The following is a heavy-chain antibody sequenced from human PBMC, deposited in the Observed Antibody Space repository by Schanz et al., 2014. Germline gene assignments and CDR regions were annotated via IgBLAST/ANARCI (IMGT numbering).Heavy chain of an antibody. CDR3: ARDRDQWDGNYLDY. Sequence: QVQLVQSGAEVKKPGASVKVSCKASGYTFTDHYMHWVREAPGQGPEWMGRINPSTGGINYAQKFQGRVTMTTDTSTSTVYMELRSLTSDDSAVYYCARDRDQWDGNYLDYWGQGTLVTVSS. V-gene: IGHV1-2*06. J-gene: IGHJ4*02. CDR2: INPSTGGI. CDR1: GYTFTDHY. D-gene: IGHD1-26*01.